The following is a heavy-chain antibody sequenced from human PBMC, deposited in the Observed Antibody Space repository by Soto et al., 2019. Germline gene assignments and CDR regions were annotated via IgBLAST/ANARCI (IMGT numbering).Heavy chain of an antibody. Sequence: SETLSLTCAVYGGSFSGYHWNWIRQPPGKGLEWIGEINHSGSTNYNPSLKSRVTLPVDTSKNQFSLKLSSVTAADTAVYYCARGLRTNGSFFRVWGQGTLVTVSS. CDR3: ARGLRTNGSFFRV. J-gene: IGHJ4*02. CDR2: INHSGST. D-gene: IGHD2-8*01. V-gene: IGHV4-34*01. CDR1: GGSFSGYH.